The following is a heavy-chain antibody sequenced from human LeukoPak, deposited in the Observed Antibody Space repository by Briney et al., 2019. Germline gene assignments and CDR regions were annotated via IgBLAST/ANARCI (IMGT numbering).Heavy chain of an antibody. CDR1: GGSISSSSYY. V-gene: IGHV4-39*07. CDR2: IYYSGST. CDR3: ARDLAMVRGVPHWFDP. J-gene: IGHJ5*02. D-gene: IGHD3-10*01. Sequence: SETLSLTCTVSGGSISSSSYYWGWIRQPPGKGLEWIGSIYYSGSTYYNPSLKNRVTISVDTSKNQFSLKLSSVTAADTAVYYCARDLAMVRGVPHWFDPWGQGTLVTVSS.